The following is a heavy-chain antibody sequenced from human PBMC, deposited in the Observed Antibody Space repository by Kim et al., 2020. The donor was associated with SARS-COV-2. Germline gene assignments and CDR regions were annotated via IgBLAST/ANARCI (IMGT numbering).Heavy chain of an antibody. CDR2: ISSSGSTI. J-gene: IGHJ4*02. V-gene: IGHV3-48*03. CDR3: ARGVHVLRFLEEYYFDY. CDR1: GFTFSSYE. D-gene: IGHD3-3*01. Sequence: GGSLRLSCAASGFTFSSYEMNWVRQAPGKGLEWVSYISSSGSTIYYADSVKGRFTISRDNAKNSLYLQMNSLRAEDTAVYYCARGVHVLRFLEEYYFDYWSQGTLVTVSS.